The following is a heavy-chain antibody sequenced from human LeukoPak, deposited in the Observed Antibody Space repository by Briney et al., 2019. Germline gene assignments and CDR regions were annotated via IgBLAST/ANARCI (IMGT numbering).Heavy chain of an antibody. V-gene: IGHV1-69*06. J-gene: IGHJ4*02. Sequence: GASVKVSCKASGGTFSNYAISWVRQAPGQGLEWMGGIIPIFSTANYAQKFRGRVTITADKSTRTAYMELSSLRSEDTAVYYCATGPARYDIFSSDYWGQGTLVTVSS. CDR1: GGTFSNYA. D-gene: IGHD3-9*01. CDR2: IIPIFSTA. CDR3: ATGPARYDIFSSDY.